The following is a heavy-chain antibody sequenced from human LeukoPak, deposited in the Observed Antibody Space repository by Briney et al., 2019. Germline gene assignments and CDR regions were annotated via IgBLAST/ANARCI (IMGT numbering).Heavy chain of an antibody. CDR1: GYTLSSFN. CDR2: INPSAGST. J-gene: IGHJ4*02. D-gene: IGHD5-12*01. CDR3: ARARMRWLLDY. Sequence: ASVKVSCKASGYTLSSFNIHWVRQAPGQGLEWMGIINPSAGSTNYAQRSQGRVTFTRDTSTSTVYMEVSSLRSEDTAVYYCARARMRWLLDYWGQGTLVSVSS. V-gene: IGHV1-46*01.